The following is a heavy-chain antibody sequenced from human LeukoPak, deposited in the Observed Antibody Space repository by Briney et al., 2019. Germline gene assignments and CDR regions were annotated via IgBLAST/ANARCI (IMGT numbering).Heavy chain of an antibody. CDR2: MNPNSGNT. J-gene: IGHJ3*02. Sequence: GASVKVSCKASGYTFTSYDINWVRQATGQGLEWMGWMNPNSGNTGYAQKFQGRVTMTRNTSISTAYMELSSLRSEDTAVYYCAISGYYYVHDAFDIWGQGTMVTVSS. CDR3: AISGYYYVHDAFDI. CDR1: GYTFTSYD. D-gene: IGHD3-22*01. V-gene: IGHV1-8*01.